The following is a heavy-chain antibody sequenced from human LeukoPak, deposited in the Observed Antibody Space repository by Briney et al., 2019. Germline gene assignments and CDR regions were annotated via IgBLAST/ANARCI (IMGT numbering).Heavy chain of an antibody. D-gene: IGHD3-10*01. Sequence: GGSLRLSCAASGFTFSSYSMNWVCQAPGKGLEWVSYISSSSSTIYYADSVKGRFTISRDNAKNSLYLQMNSLRAEDTAVYYCARGASSGTLPLNNNWFDPWGQGTLVTVSS. J-gene: IGHJ5*02. V-gene: IGHV3-48*04. CDR3: ARGASSGTLPLNNNWFDP. CDR1: GFTFSSYS. CDR2: ISSSSSTI.